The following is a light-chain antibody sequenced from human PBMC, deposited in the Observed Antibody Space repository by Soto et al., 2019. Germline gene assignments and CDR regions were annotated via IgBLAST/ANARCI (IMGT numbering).Light chain of an antibody. J-gene: IGKJ5*01. CDR1: QNINRY. V-gene: IGKV1-39*01. Sequence: DIQRTQSPSSVSASVGDRVTITCRASQNINRYLNWYQQKPGRAPKLLIYAASSLQSGVPSRFSGSGSGTDFTLTITSLQPEDFATYYCQQSYGTPITFGQGTRLEIK. CDR3: QQSYGTPIT. CDR2: AAS.